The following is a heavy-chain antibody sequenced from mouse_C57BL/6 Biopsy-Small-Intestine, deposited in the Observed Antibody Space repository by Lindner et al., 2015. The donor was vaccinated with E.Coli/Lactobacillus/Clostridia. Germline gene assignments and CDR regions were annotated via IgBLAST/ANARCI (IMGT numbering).Heavy chain of an antibody. CDR2: FNPYNGGT. CDR1: GYTFPDYY. V-gene: IGHV1-19*01. Sequence: VQLQESGPVLVKPGASVKISCQASGYTFPDYYIHWVRQSHGMSLEWIGLFNPYNGGTSYNQKFKGRATLTVDKSSSTAYMEVRSLTSEDTAVYYCASHGYDFAYWGQGTLVTVSA. D-gene: IGHD2-2*01. CDR3: ASHGYDFAY. J-gene: IGHJ3*01.